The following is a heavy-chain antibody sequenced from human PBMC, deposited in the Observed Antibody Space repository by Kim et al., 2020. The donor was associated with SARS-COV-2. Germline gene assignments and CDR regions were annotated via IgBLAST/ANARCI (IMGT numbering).Heavy chain of an antibody. CDR2: ISAYNGNT. Sequence: ASVKVSCKASGYTFTSYGISWVRQAPGQGLEWMGWISAYNGNTNYAQKLQGRVTMTTDTSTSTAYMELRSLRSDDTAVYYCARVPLYIVVVVAATYYYYGMDVWGQGTKVTVSS. CDR3: ARVPLYIVVVVAATYYYYGMDV. J-gene: IGHJ6*02. D-gene: IGHD2-15*01. CDR1: GYTFTSYG. V-gene: IGHV1-18*01.